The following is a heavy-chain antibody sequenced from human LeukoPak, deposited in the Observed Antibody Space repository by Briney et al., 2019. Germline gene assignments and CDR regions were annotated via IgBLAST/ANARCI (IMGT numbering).Heavy chain of an antibody. J-gene: IGHJ5*02. CDR2: ISNNGGST. CDR1: GFTFSSYA. Sequence: PGGSLRLSCSASGFTFSSYAMHWVRQALEKGLEYVSAISNNGGSTYHADSVKGRFSISRDNSRNTLYLQMSSLRAEDTAVYYCVKGGYSSSWYNWFDPWGQGTLVTVSS. V-gene: IGHV3-64D*09. D-gene: IGHD6-13*01. CDR3: VKGGYSSSWYNWFDP.